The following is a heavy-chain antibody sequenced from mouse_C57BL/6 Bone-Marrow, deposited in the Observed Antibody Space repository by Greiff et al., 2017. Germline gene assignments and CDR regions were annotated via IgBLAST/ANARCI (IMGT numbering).Heavy chain of an antibody. V-gene: IGHV1-18*01. J-gene: IGHJ4*01. CDR3: ARLVLFYAMDY. Sequence: EVQLQQSGPELVKPGASVKIPCKASGYTFTDYNMDWVKQSHGKSLEWIGDINPNNGGTNYNQKFKGKATLTVDKSSSTAYMELRSLTSEDTAVYYCARLVLFYAMDYWGQGTSVTVSS. D-gene: IGHD1-1*02. CDR2: INPNNGGT. CDR1: GYTFTDYN.